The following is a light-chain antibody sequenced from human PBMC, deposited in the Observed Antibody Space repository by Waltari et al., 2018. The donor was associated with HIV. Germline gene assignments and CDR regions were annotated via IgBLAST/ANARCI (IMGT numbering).Light chain of an antibody. J-gene: IGKJ3*01. V-gene: IGKV1-39*01. CDR1: QSISRY. Sequence: DIQMTQSPSSLSASVGDTVTITCRASQSISRYLNWYRQRPGKAPNHLIYATSSLQSGVPSRFGGSGSGTDFTLTITSLQPEDFATYYCQQSYSTPFTFGPGTKVDV. CDR2: ATS. CDR3: QQSYSTPFT.